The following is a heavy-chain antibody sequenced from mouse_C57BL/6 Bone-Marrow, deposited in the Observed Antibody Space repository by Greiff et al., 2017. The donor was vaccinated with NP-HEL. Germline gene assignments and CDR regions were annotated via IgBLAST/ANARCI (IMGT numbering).Heavy chain of an antibody. CDR3: ARWLLYAMDY. CDR2: INPGSGGT. CDR1: GYAFTNSL. J-gene: IGHJ4*01. V-gene: IGHV1-54*01. Sequence: QVQLQQSGAELVRPGTSVKVSCKASGYAFTNSLIEWVKQRPGQGLEWIGVINPGSGGTNYNEKFKGKATLTADKSSSTAYMQLSSLTSEDSAVYFCARWLLYAMDYWGQGTSVTVSS. D-gene: IGHD2-3*01.